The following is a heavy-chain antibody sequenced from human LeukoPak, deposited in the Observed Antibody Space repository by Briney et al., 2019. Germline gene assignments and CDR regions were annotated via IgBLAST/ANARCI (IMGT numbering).Heavy chain of an antibody. CDR1: GFTVSSNY. J-gene: IGHJ4*02. D-gene: IGHD3-22*01. Sequence: QPGGSLRLSCAASGFTVSSNYMSWVRQAPGKGLEWVSVIYSGGSTYYADSVKGRFTISRDNSKNTLYLQMNSLRAEDTVVYYCARLYDSSGLLTDWGQGTLVSVSS. CDR2: IYSGGST. CDR3: ARLYDSSGLLTD. V-gene: IGHV3-53*01.